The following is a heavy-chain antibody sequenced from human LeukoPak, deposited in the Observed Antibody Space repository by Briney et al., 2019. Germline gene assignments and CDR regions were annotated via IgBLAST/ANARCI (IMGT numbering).Heavy chain of an antibody. Sequence: GGSLRLSCAASGFTFDDYAMHWVRQAPGKGLEWVAVIWCDESNKYYADSVKGRFTISRDNSKNTLYLQMNSLRAEDTAVYYCARATPMNGYDLDYWGQGTLVTVSS. CDR3: ARATPMNGYDLDY. D-gene: IGHD5-12*01. J-gene: IGHJ4*02. V-gene: IGHV3-33*08. CDR1: GFTFDDYA. CDR2: IWCDESNK.